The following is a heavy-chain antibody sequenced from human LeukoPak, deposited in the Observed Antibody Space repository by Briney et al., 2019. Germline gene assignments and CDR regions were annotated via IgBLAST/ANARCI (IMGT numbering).Heavy chain of an antibody. D-gene: IGHD5-18*01. CDR1: GFTFGDYA. J-gene: IGHJ4*02. V-gene: IGHV3-49*05. Sequence: KSGRSLRLSCTASGFTFGDYAMGWFRQAPGKGLEGGGFIRSKAYGGTTEYAGSVKGRFTISRDDSKSIAYQQMNSLKPQDTAAYYCTRQGPTAMVSLAGWGQGTLVAVSS. CDR3: TRQGPTAMVSLAG. CDR2: IRSKAYGGTT.